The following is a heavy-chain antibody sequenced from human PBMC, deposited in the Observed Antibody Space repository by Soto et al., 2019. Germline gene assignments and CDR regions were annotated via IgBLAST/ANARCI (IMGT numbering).Heavy chain of an antibody. CDR1: GDTFSTYT. V-gene: IGHV1-69*13. D-gene: IGHD4-17*01. CDR2: IIPRPATS. Sequence: SVKVSCKASGDTFSTYTITCMRQAPGQGLEWMGGIIPRPATSNYAQKFQGRVTITADESTSTAYMELSSLRSEDTAMYYCARHGRDYGDYYYYGMEVWGQGTTVTVSS. J-gene: IGHJ6*02. CDR3: ARHGRDYGDYYYYGMEV.